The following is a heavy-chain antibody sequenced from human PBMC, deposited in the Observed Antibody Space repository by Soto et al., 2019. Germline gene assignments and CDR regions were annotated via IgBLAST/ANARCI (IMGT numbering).Heavy chain of an antibody. D-gene: IGHD3-22*01. CDR1: GFSFCSYG. V-gene: IGHV3-21*01. CDR3: AGDSSGYYYGGDDWFDP. J-gene: IGHJ5*02. CDR2: ISSSSSYI. Sequence: GGSLGLCCAASGFSFCSYGVNWVRQALGKGLEWVSSISSSSSYIYYADSVKGRFTISIDNAKNSLYLQMNSVRAEDTAVYYCAGDSSGYYYGGDDWFDPWGQGTLVTVSS.